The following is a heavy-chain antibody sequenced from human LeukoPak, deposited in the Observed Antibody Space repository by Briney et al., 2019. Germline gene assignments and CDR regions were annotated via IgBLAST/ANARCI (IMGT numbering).Heavy chain of an antibody. D-gene: IGHD6-13*01. CDR2: ISGSGGST. CDR3: AKDPSAYIAAAGNDY. CDR1: GFTFSSYA. V-gene: IGHV3-23*01. J-gene: IGHJ4*02. Sequence: GGSLRLSCAASGFTFSSYAMSWVRQAPGKGLEWVSAISGSGGSTYYADSVKGRFTISRDNSKNTLYLQMNSLRAEDTAVYYCAKDPSAYIAAAGNDYWGQGTLVTVSS.